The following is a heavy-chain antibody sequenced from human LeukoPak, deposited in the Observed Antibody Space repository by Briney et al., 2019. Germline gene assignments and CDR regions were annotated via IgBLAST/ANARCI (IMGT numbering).Heavy chain of an antibody. V-gene: IGHV4-59*01. CDR3: ARLAPGNYDILTGDPKVVFDY. Sequence: SETLSLTCTVSGGPINSFFWSWNRQPPGKRLEWIGYVHSSGSTKCNPSPKSRPTISIDMSKKQFSLELRSVSVADTAVYYCARLAPGNYDILTGDPKVVFDYWGQGALVTVSS. D-gene: IGHD3-9*01. CDR1: GGPINSFF. J-gene: IGHJ4*02. CDR2: VHSSGST.